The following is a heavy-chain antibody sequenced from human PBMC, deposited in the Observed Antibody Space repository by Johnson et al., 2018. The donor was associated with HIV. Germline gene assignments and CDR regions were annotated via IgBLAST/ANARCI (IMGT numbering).Heavy chain of an antibody. CDR3: VKDKVDTAMVSDAFDI. J-gene: IGHJ3*02. V-gene: IGHV3-NL1*01. Sequence: VQLVESGGGVVQPGRSLRLSCAASGFTFSTYAMHWVRQAPGKGLEWVSAIGAAGDTYYPGSVKGRFTNSRDNSKNTLFLQMNSLRAEDTAGYYCVKDKVDTAMVSDAFDIWGQGTMVTVSS. D-gene: IGHD5-18*01. CDR2: IGAAGDT. CDR1: GFTFSTYA.